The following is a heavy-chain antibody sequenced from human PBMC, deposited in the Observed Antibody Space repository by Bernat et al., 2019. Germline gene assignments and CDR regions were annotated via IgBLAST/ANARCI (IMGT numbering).Heavy chain of an antibody. Sequence: EVQLLESGGGLVQPGGSLRLSCAASGFTFSSYAMSWVRQAPGKGLEWVSAISGSGGSTYYADSVKGRFTISRDNSKNPLYLQMNSLRAEDTAVYYCAKGDCSGGRCYSGGLYYFDYWGQGTLVTVSS. V-gene: IGHV3-23*01. D-gene: IGHD2-15*01. CDR2: ISGSGGST. CDR1: GFTFSSYA. CDR3: AKGDCSGGRCYSGGLYYFDY. J-gene: IGHJ4*02.